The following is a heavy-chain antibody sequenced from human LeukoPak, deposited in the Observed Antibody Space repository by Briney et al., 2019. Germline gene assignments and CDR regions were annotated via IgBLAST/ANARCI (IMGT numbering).Heavy chain of an antibody. V-gene: IGHV3-23*01. CDR2: ISGSGGST. D-gene: IGHD7-27*01. CDR3: TKNEGNWGPSPLYNWFDP. Sequence: GGSLRLSCAASGFTFSSYAMSWVRQAPGKGLEWVSAISGSGGSTYYADSVKGRFTISRDNSKNTLYLQMNSLRAEDTAVYYCTKNEGNWGPSPLYNWFDPWGQGTLVTVSS. J-gene: IGHJ5*02. CDR1: GFTFSSYA.